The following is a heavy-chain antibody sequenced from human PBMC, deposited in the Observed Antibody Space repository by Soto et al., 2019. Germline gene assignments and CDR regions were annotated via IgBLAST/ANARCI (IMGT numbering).Heavy chain of an antibody. CDR1: GDTFTDHT. D-gene: IGHD2-15*01. Sequence: QVHLVQSGAEVKKPGSSVKVSCKASGDTFTDHTVTWVRQAPGQGLEWLGRSVPTLGMANYAQTFQGRVTSTADTSMTTAYLERTGLTSDDSAGYYCASGDCSGGRCYSDFDFWGQGTLVTVSS. CDR3: ASGDCSGGRCYSDFDF. J-gene: IGHJ4*02. CDR2: SVPTLGMA. V-gene: IGHV1-69*02.